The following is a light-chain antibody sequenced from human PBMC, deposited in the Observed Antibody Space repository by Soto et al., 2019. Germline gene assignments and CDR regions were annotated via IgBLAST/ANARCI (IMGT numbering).Light chain of an antibody. CDR1: EDVDIY. CDR2: DTS. J-gene: IGKJ1*01. Sequence: PGGRATLSCRASEDVDIYLAWYQQRPGQTPRLLIYDTSTRATGIPARFTGTGSGTDFTPTISSLEPEDFAVYYCKQRFSWPPWTCGQGTKVEIK. CDR3: KQRFSWPPWT. V-gene: IGKV3-11*01.